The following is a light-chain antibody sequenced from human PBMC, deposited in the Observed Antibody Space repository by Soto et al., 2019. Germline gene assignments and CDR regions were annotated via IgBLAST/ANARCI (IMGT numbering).Light chain of an antibody. CDR3: QQSFSIPWT. Sequence: DIQMTQSPSSLSASVGDRVTITCRASQSISIYFNWYQQKPGKAPKLLIYGASSLQSGVPSRFSGSGSGTDFTLTIISLQPDDFATYYCQQSFSIPWTFGQGTKVEIK. CDR1: QSISIY. J-gene: IGKJ1*01. V-gene: IGKV1-39*01. CDR2: GAS.